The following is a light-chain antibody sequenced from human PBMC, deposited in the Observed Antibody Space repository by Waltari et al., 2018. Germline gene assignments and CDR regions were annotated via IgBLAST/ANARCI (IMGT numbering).Light chain of an antibody. CDR2: SDD. J-gene: IGLJ2*01. CDR3: ATWDNSLEGWL. CDR1: STT. Sequence: QSVLTQPPSASGTPGPSIIISCSSTSTTVNWFQQVPGAAPKLLIFSDDQRPSGVPARFSGSRSGTSASLAISGLHSEDEADYYCATWDNSLEGWLFGGGTKVTV. V-gene: IGLV1-44*01.